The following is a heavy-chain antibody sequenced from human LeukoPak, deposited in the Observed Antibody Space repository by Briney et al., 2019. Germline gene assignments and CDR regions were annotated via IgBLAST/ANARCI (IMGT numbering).Heavy chain of an antibody. D-gene: IGHD2-2*01. CDR3: ARDVVAAVGSFDY. Sequence: PSETLSLTCTVSGDSINSFYWSWIRQPAGKGLEWIGRIYTSGSTNYSPSLKSRVTMSLDTSKKQFSLKLSSVTAADTAVYYCARDVVAAVGSFDYWGQGTQVTVSS. CDR1: GDSINSFY. CDR2: IYTSGST. V-gene: IGHV4-4*07. J-gene: IGHJ4*02.